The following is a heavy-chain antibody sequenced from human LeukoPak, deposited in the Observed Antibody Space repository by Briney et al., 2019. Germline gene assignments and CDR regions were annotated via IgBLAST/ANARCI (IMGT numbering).Heavy chain of an antibody. CDR1: RFTFSSYA. D-gene: IGHD3-22*01. CDR2: ISDSGDTA. J-gene: IGHJ5*02. CDR3: AKDRPRDYSSRQGFSDNWFDP. V-gene: IGHV3-23*01. Sequence: GGSLRLSCAASRFTFSSYAMTWVRPAPGKGLDWVSTISDSGDTAFYADSVRGRFTISRDNSKNTLYLQLNSRRVEDTAVYYCAKDRPRDYSSRQGFSDNWFDPWGQGTLVTVSS.